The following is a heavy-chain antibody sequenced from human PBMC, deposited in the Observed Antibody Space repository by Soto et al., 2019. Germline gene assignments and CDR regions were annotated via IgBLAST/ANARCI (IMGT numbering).Heavy chain of an antibody. CDR2: IGTAGDP. CDR3: ARRSSSSWYFDY. V-gene: IGHV3-13*05. D-gene: IGHD6-13*01. J-gene: IGHJ4*02. Sequence: PGGSLRLSCAASGFTFSSYDVHWVRQATGKGLEWVSAIGTAGDPYYPGSVKGRFTISRENAKNSLYLQMNSLRAGDTAVYYCARRSSSSWYFDYWGQGTLVTVSS. CDR1: GFTFSSYD.